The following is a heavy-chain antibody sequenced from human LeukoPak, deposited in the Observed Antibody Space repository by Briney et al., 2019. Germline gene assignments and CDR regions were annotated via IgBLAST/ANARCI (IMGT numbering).Heavy chain of an antibody. D-gene: IGHD1-7*01. V-gene: IGHV3-7*01. CDR3: ASNWNYVRGYGMDV. CDR2: IKEDGSEE. CDR1: GFTFSRNW. Sequence: GGSLRLSRAASGFTFSRNWMSWVRQTPGKGLEWVANIKEDGSEEHYMDSVKGRFTISRDNAKNSLYLEMNSLRAEDTAVYYCASNWNYVRGYGMDVWGQGTTVIVSS. J-gene: IGHJ6*02.